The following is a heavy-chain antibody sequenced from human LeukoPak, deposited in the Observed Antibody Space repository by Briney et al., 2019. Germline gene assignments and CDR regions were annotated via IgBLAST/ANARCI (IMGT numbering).Heavy chain of an antibody. V-gene: IGHV4-61*08. J-gene: IGHJ4*02. Sequence: SETLSLTCTVSGGSISRGGYYWSWIRQHPGKGLEWIGYIYYSGSTNYNPSLKSRVTISVDTSKNQFSLKLSSVTAADTAVYYCARSGYGGKDYWGQGTLVTVSS. CDR2: IYYSGST. D-gene: IGHD4-23*01. CDR3: ARSGYGGKDY. CDR1: GGSISRGGYY.